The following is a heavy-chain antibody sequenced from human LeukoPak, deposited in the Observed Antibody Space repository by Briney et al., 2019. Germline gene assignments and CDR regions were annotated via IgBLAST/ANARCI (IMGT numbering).Heavy chain of an antibody. CDR3: ARELARKEMATIRRWFDP. Sequence: SETLSLTCTVSGGSISSYYWSRIRQPPGKGLEWIGYIYYSGSTNYNPSLKSRVTISVDTSKNQFSLKLSSVTAADTAVYYCARELARKEMATIRRWFDPWGQGTLVTVSS. CDR1: GGSISSYY. CDR2: IYYSGST. D-gene: IGHD5-24*01. J-gene: IGHJ5*02. V-gene: IGHV4-59*01.